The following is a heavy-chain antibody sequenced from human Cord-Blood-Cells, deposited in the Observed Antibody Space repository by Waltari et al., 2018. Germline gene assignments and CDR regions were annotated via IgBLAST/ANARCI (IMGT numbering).Heavy chain of an antibody. Sequence: QVQLQESGPGLVKPSETLSLTCAVSGYSISSGYYWGRLRQPPGKGLEWIGSIYHSGSTYYNPSLKSRVTISVDTSKNQFSLKLSSVTAADTAVYYCARAHTGSYYVGGMDVWGQGTTVTVSS. CDR3: ARAHTGSYYVGGMDV. D-gene: IGHD1-26*01. CDR1: GYSISSGYY. V-gene: IGHV4-38-2*01. J-gene: IGHJ6*02. CDR2: IYHSGST.